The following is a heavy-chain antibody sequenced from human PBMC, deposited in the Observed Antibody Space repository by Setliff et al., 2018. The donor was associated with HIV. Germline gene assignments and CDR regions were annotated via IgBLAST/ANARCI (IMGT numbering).Heavy chain of an antibody. D-gene: IGHD3-10*01. CDR1: GDSIVFDDSTRSYH. J-gene: IGHJ5*02. Sequence: KPSETLSLTCRLSGDSIVFDDSTRSYHCSWIRQPPGKGLEWIGSTPYRGRTNYNPSLRSRVTISRDNTKNSLYLLMNSLRSEDTAVYYCARGYGSGSYYRPMGFDPWGQGTLVTVSS. V-gene: IGHV4-39*02. CDR3: ARGYGSGSYYRPMGFDP. CDR2: TPYRGRT.